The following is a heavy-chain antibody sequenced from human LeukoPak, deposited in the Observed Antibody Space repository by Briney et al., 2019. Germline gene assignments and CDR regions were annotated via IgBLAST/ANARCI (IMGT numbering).Heavy chain of an antibody. CDR1: GGSISSSSYY. Sequence: PSETLFLTCTVSGGSISSSSYYWGWIRQPPGKGLEWIGSIYYSGSTYYNPSLKSRVTISVDTSKNQFSLKLSSVTAADTAVYYCARQQQWLVLLYFDYWGQGTLVTVSS. CDR3: ARQQQWLVLLYFDY. CDR2: IYYSGST. J-gene: IGHJ4*02. V-gene: IGHV4-39*01. D-gene: IGHD6-19*01.